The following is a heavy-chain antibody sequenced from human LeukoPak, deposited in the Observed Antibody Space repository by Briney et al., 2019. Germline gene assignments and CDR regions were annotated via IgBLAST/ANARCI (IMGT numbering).Heavy chain of an antibody. CDR1: GYTFTSYG. V-gene: IGHV1-18*01. CDR2: ISAYNGYT. Sequence: ASVKVSCTASGYTFTSYGISWVRQAPGQGLEWMGWISAYNGYTNYAQKLQGRVTITTDTSTSTAYMELRSLRSDDTAVYYCARAHGDLYYYYYYMDVWGKGTTVTISS. D-gene: IGHD4-17*01. J-gene: IGHJ6*03. CDR3: ARAHGDLYYYYYYMDV.